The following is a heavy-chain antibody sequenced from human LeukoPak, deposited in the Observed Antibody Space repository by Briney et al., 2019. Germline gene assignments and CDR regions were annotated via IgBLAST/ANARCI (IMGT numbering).Heavy chain of an antibody. D-gene: IGHD4/OR15-4a*01. CDR3: ARGFDYEFLDAFDI. J-gene: IGHJ3*02. Sequence: PGGSLRLSCAASGFAFDDYGMSWVRQAPGKGLEWVSGINWNGGSTGYADSVKGRFTISRDNAKNSLYLQMNSLRAEDTALYYCARGFDYEFLDAFDIWGQGTMVTVPS. V-gene: IGHV3-20*04. CDR2: INWNGGST. CDR1: GFAFDDYG.